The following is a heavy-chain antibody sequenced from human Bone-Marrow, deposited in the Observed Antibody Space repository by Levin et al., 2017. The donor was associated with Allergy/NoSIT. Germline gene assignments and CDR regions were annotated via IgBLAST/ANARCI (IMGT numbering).Heavy chain of an antibody. J-gene: IGHJ4*02. CDR2: IKQDGSEK. CDR1: GFSFTTYW. CDR3: ARDRSIAIFGVATE. Sequence: GGSLRLSCAASGFSFTTYWMSWVRQAPGKGLEWVASIKQDGSEKFYVDSVKGRFTISRDNAKNSLYLQMNSLRAEDTAVYYCARDRSIAIFGVATEWGQGTLVTVSS. D-gene: IGHD3-3*01. V-gene: IGHV3-7*01.